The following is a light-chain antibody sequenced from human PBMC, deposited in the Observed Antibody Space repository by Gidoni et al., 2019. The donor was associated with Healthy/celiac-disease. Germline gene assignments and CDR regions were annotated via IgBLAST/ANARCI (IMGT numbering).Light chain of an antibody. Sequence: SYELTQPPSVPVSPGQTASITCSGDKLGDKYACWYQQKPGQSPVLGIYQDSKRPSGIPERFSGSNSGNTATLTISGTQAMDEADYYCQAWDSSTAFYVFGTGTKVTVL. CDR1: KLGDKY. J-gene: IGLJ1*01. V-gene: IGLV3-1*01. CDR2: QDS. CDR3: QAWDSSTAFYV.